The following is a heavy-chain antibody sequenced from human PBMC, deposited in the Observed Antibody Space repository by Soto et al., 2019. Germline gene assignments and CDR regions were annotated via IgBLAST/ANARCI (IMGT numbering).Heavy chain of an antibody. J-gene: IGHJ1*01. D-gene: IGHD3-22*01. V-gene: IGHV3-30*14. CDR1: GFTFSIYA. Sequence: PGGSLGLSCAASGFTFSIYAMHWVRQAPGKGLEWVAVISYDGSNKYYADSVKGRFTISRDNSKNTLYLQMNSLRAEDTAVYYCARDRVESGYPEYFQHWGQGTLVTVSS. CDR3: ARDRVESGYPEYFQH. CDR2: ISYDGSNK.